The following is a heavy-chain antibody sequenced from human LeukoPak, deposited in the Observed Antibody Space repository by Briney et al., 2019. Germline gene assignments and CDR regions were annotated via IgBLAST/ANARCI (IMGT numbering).Heavy chain of an antibody. Sequence: PSETLSLTCAVYGGSFSGYYRSWIRQPPGKGLEWIGEINHSGSTNYNPSLKSRVTISVDTSKNQFSLKLSSVTAADTAVYYCARDVYGDYPTGYWGQGTLVTVSS. CDR3: ARDVYGDYPTGY. CDR1: GGSFSGYY. V-gene: IGHV4-34*01. CDR2: INHSGST. J-gene: IGHJ4*02. D-gene: IGHD4-17*01.